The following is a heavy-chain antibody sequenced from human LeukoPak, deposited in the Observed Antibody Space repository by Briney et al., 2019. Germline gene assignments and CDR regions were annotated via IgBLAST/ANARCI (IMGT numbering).Heavy chain of an antibody. Sequence: GGSLRPSCAVSGFTSSNAWMSWVRQAPGKGLEWVGRIKSKTDGGTRDYAAPVKGRFTISRDDSKNTLYLQMNSLKTEDTAVYYCTTFDYAAFLIWGQGTMVTVSS. CDR2: IKSKTDGGTR. CDR1: GFTSSNAW. V-gene: IGHV3-15*01. J-gene: IGHJ3*02. CDR3: TTFDYAAFLI. D-gene: IGHD4/OR15-4a*01.